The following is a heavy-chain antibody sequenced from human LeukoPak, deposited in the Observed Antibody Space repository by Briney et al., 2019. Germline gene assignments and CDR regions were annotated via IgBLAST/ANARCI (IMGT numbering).Heavy chain of an antibody. V-gene: IGHV4/OR15-8*01. CDR1: GGSIYSPNW. CDR2: VSLTGRP. CDR3: ASRDDSGPY. D-gene: IGHD4-17*01. Sequence: PSATLSLTCVVSGGSIYSPNWWTWVRQPPGKGLEWIGEVSLTGRPNYHPSLQSRVTISLDESKNHFTAADTAVYYCASRDDSGPYWGQGTLVTVSS. J-gene: IGHJ4*02.